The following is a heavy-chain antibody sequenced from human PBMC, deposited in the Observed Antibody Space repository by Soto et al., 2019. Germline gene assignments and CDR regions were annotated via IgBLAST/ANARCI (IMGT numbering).Heavy chain of an antibody. J-gene: IGHJ4*02. V-gene: IGHV3-30*18. D-gene: IGHD1-26*01. CDR1: GFTFSSYG. CDR3: EKDGTYSWSYSPRSYFDY. CDR2: ISYDGSNK. Sequence: QVQLVESGGGVVQPGRSLRLSCAASGFTFSSYGMHWVRQAPGKGLEWVAVISYDGSNKYYADSVKGRFTISRDNSKNTLYLQMNSLRAEDTAVYYCEKDGTYSWSYSPRSYFDYWGQGTLVTVSS.